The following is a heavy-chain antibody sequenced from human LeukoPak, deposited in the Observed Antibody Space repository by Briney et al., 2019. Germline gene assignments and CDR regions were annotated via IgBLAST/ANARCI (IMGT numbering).Heavy chain of an antibody. D-gene: IGHD2-2*01. CDR3: ARGRIVVVPAAHYYYYMDV. V-gene: IGHV4-34*01. CDR1: GGSFSGYY. Sequence: SETLSLTCAVYGGSFSGYYWSWIRQPPGKGLEWIGEINHSGSTNYNPSLKSRVTISVDTSKNQFSLKLSSVTAADTAVYYCARGRIVVVPAAHYYYYMDVWGKGTTVTVSS. J-gene: IGHJ6*03. CDR2: INHSGST.